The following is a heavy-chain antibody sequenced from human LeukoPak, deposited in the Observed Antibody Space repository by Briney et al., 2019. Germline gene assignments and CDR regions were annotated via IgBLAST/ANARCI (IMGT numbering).Heavy chain of an antibody. Sequence: GGSQRLSCAASGFTFSSYWMHWVRQAPGKGQVWVSRINSDGSSTSYADSVKGRFTISRDNAKNTLYLQMNSLRAEDTAVYYCAREISIAAAGLFDYWGQGTLVTVSS. CDR2: INSDGSST. V-gene: IGHV3-74*01. J-gene: IGHJ4*02. CDR3: AREISIAAAGLFDY. CDR1: GFTFSSYW. D-gene: IGHD6-13*01.